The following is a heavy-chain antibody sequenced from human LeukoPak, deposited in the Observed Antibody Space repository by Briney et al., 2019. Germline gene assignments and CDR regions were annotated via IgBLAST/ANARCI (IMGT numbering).Heavy chain of an antibody. Sequence: GGSLRLSCAVSGITLSNYGMSWVRKAPGKGLEWVAGMSGSGGGTNYADSVKGRFTVSRDNSKNTLYLQMNSLRAEDTAVYYCAKDPTVDYWGQGTLVTVSS. J-gene: IGHJ4*02. V-gene: IGHV3-23*01. CDR2: MSGSGGGT. CDR3: AKDPTVDY. D-gene: IGHD4-17*01. CDR1: GITLSNYG.